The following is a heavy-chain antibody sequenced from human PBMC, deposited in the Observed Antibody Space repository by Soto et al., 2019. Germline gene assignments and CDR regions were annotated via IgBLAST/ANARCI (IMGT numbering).Heavy chain of an antibody. D-gene: IGHD4-17*01. CDR3: VRVAPMWGGDYEYWYFDL. J-gene: IGHJ2*01. CDR2: IIPILGIA. CDR1: GGTFSSYT. V-gene: IGHV1-69*02. Sequence: QVQLVQSGAEVKKPGSSVKVSCKASGGTFSSYTISWVRQAPGQGLEWMGRIIPILGIANYAQKFQGRVTITADKSTSTAYMELSSLRSEDTAVYYCVRVAPMWGGDYEYWYFDLWGRGTLVTVSS.